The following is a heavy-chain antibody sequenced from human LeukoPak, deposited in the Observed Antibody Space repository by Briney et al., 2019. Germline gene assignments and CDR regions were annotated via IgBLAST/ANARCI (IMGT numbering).Heavy chain of an antibody. D-gene: IGHD5-12*01. CDR3: ARDEYSGLYYYMDV. Sequence: GGSLRLSCAASGFSFSSYEMNWVRQAPGKGLEWVSYFGSTTNSIYYADSVKGRFTISRDNAKKSLHLQMNSLRAEDTAVYYCARDEYSGLYYYMDVWGKGTTVTVSS. CDR2: FGSTTNSI. V-gene: IGHV3-48*03. J-gene: IGHJ6*03. CDR1: GFSFSSYE.